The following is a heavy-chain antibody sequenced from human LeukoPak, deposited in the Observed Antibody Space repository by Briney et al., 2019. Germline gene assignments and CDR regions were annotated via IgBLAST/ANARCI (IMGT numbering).Heavy chain of an antibody. J-gene: IGHJ4*02. Sequence: GGSLRLSCAASGFTVSSNYMSWVRQVPGKGLEWVSVIYSGGSTYYADSVKGRFTISRHNSKNTLYLQMNSLRAEDTAVYYCASSYYDSSGYYVDYWGQGTLVTVSS. CDR2: IYSGGST. CDR3: ASSYYDSSGYYVDY. D-gene: IGHD3-22*01. V-gene: IGHV3-53*04. CDR1: GFTVSSNY.